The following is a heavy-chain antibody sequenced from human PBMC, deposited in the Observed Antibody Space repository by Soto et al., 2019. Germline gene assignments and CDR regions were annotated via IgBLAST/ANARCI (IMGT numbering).Heavy chain of an antibody. V-gene: IGHV1-69*01. J-gene: IGHJ4*02. CDR1: GGTFSSYA. CDR3: ARSGPYCGGDCYPFDY. D-gene: IGHD2-21*02. CDR2: IIPIFGIA. Sequence: QVQLVQSGAEVKKPGSSVKVSCKASGGTFSSYAISWVRQAPGQGVEWMGGIIPIFGIANYAQKFQGKVTITADESTSTAYMELSSLRSEDTAVYYCARSGPYCGGDCYPFDYWGQGTLVTVSS.